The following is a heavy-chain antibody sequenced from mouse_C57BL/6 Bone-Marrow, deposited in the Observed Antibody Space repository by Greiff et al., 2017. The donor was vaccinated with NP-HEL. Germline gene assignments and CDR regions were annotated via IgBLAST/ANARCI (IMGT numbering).Heavy chain of an antibody. J-gene: IGHJ3*01. Sequence: QVQLKQSGAELARPGASVKLSCKAFGYTFKSYGISWVKQRTGQGLEWIGEIYPRSGNTYYNEKFKGKATLTADKSSSTAYMELRSLTSEDSAVYFCARLGLRAYWGQGTLVTVSA. CDR3: ARLGLRAY. V-gene: IGHV1-81*01. D-gene: IGHD2-4*01. CDR2: IYPRSGNT. CDR1: GYTFKSYG.